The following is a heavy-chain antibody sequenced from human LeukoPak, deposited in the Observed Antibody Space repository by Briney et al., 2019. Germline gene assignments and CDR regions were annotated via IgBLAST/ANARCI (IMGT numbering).Heavy chain of an antibody. J-gene: IGHJ4*02. CDR3: ARYADYDFWSGFFDY. Sequence: ASVKVSCKASGYTFTSYGISWVRQAPGQGLEWMGWISGYNGNTNYAQKFQARVTMTTDTSTSTAYMELRSLRSDDTAVYYCARYADYDFWSGFFDYWGQGTLVTVFS. D-gene: IGHD3-3*01. CDR1: GYTFTSYG. V-gene: IGHV1-18*01. CDR2: ISGYNGNT.